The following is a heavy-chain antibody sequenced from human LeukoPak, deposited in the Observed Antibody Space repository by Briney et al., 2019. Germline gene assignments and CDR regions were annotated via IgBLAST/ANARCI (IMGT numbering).Heavy chain of an antibody. V-gene: IGHV4-34*01. J-gene: IGHJ4*02. CDR3: ARGAGDYVWGSYRHYYFDY. D-gene: IGHD3-16*02. Sequence: SETLSLTCAVYGGSFSGYYWSWIRQPPGKGLEWIGEINHSGSTNYNPSLKSRVTISVDTSKNQFSLKLSSVTAADTAVYYCARGAGDYVWGSYRHYYFDYSGQGTLVTVSS. CDR1: GGSFSGYY. CDR2: INHSGST.